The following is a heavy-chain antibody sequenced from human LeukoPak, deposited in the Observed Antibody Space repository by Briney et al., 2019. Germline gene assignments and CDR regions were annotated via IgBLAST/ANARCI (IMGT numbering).Heavy chain of an antibody. V-gene: IGHV4-38-2*01. CDR2: IYDSGST. J-gene: IGHJ4*02. Sequence: SETLSLTSAVSGYSISSGNYWGGTRRPPGKGMEWIGTIYDSGSTYYNPSLKSRVTISVDTSKNQFSLKLSSVTAADTAVYYCASSPMAVAAPFDYWGQGTLVTVSS. D-gene: IGHD6-19*01. CDR3: ASSPMAVAAPFDY. CDR1: GYSISSGNY.